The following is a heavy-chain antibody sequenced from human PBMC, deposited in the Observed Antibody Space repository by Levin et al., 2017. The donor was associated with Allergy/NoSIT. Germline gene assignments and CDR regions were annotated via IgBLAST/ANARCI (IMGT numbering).Heavy chain of an antibody. CDR1: GFPFSNYG. Sequence: QRGESLKISCAASGFPFSNYGMNWVRQTPGKGLEWLAYIIASGSDIYYADSVKGRFTISRDNAKNSLFLQMNSLRAEDTGIYFCSRDIGVFWSGVNFESWSQGSLVTVSS. CDR3: SRDIGVFWSGVNFES. CDR2: IIASGSDI. J-gene: IGHJ4*02. V-gene: IGHV3-48*01. D-gene: IGHD3-3*01.